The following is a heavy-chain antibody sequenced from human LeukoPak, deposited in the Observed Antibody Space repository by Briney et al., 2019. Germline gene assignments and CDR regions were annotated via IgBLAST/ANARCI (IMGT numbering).Heavy chain of an antibody. J-gene: IGHJ5*02. Sequence: PGGSLRLSCAASGFTFSNAWMSWVRQAPGKGLEWVSSISSSSSYIYYADSVKGRFTISRDNAKNSLYLQMNSLRAEDTAVYYCARGRLDYGDYLNWFDPWGQGTLVTVSS. CDR1: GFTFSNAW. CDR2: ISSSSSYI. D-gene: IGHD4-17*01. V-gene: IGHV3-21*01. CDR3: ARGRLDYGDYLNWFDP.